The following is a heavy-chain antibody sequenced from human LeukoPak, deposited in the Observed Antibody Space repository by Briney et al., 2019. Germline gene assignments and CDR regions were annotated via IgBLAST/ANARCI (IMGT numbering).Heavy chain of an antibody. Sequence: ASVTVSCKASGYSFTGHYMHWVRPAPGQGLEWMGWINPNSGGTNYAQKFQGRVTMTRDTSISTAYMELSRLRSDDTAVYYCARDLGYFDCWGQGTLVTVSS. D-gene: IGHD3-22*01. CDR2: INPNSGGT. V-gene: IGHV1-2*02. CDR3: ARDLGYFDC. CDR1: GYSFTGHY. J-gene: IGHJ4*02.